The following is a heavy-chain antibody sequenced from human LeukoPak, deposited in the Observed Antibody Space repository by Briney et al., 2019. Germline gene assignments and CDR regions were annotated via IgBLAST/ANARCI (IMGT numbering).Heavy chain of an antibody. Sequence: SETLSLTCTVSGGSISSYYWSWIRQPAGKGLEWTGRIYTSGSTYYNPSLKSRVTISVDTSKNQFSLKLSSVTAADTAVYYCARVGTLTDNWFDPWGQGTLVTVSS. V-gene: IGHV4-4*07. J-gene: IGHJ5*02. CDR1: GGSISSYY. CDR2: IYTSGST. CDR3: ARVGTLTDNWFDP. D-gene: IGHD7-27*01.